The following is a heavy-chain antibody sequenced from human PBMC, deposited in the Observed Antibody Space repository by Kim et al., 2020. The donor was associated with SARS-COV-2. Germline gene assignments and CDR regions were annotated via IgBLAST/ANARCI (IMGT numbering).Heavy chain of an antibody. V-gene: IGHV3-15*01. Sequence: GGSLRLSCAASGFTFSNAWMSWVRQAPGKGLEWVGRIKSKTDGGTTDYAAPVKGRFTISRDHSKNTLYLQMNSLKTEDTAVNYCTTDTLGTYYYDSSGYYNYGMDFWGQGTTVTVSS. CDR2: IKSKTDGGTT. CDR1: GFTFSNAW. D-gene: IGHD3-22*01. J-gene: IGHJ6*02. CDR3: TTDTLGTYYYDSSGYYNYGMDF.